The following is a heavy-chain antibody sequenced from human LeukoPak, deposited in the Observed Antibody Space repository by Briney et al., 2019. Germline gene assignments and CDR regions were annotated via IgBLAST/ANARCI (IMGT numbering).Heavy chain of an antibody. D-gene: IGHD2-2*01. J-gene: IGHJ3*02. V-gene: IGHV5-51*01. CDR2: IYPGDSDT. CDR1: GYSFTSYW. Sequence: GVSLKISCKGSGYSFTSYWIGWVRQMPGKGLEWMGIIYPGDSDTRYSPSFQGQVTISADKSISTAYLQWSSLKASDTAMYYCARRAAQYQLPPDAFDIWGQGTMVTVSS. CDR3: ARRAAQYQLPPDAFDI.